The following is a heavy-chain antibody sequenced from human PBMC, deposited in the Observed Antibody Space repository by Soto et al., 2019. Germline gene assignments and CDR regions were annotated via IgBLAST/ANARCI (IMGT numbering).Heavy chain of an antibody. V-gene: IGHV3-15*01. J-gene: IGHJ4*02. CDR2: IKSKTDGGTT. CDR1: GFTFSNAW. D-gene: IGHD4-17*01. Sequence: GGSLRLSCAASGFTFSNAWMSWVRQAPGKGLEWVGRIKSKTDGGTTDYAAPVKGRFTISRDDSKNTLYLQMNSLKTEDTAVYYCTTMTTVTWFPFCWGQGTLVTVSS. CDR3: TTMTTVTWFPFC.